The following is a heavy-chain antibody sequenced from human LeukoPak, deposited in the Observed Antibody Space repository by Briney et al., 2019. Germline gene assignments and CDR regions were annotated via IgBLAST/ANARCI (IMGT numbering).Heavy chain of an antibody. J-gene: IGHJ3*02. CDR2: ISSSSSTI. CDR3: ARGSRKMATITSLAFDI. Sequence: GGSLRLSCAASGFTFSSYSMNWVRQAPGKGLEWVSYISSSSSTIYYADSVKGRFTISRDNAKNSLYLQMNSLRAEDTAVYYCARGSRKMATITSLAFDIWGQGTMVTVSS. D-gene: IGHD5-24*01. CDR1: GFTFSSYS. V-gene: IGHV3-48*01.